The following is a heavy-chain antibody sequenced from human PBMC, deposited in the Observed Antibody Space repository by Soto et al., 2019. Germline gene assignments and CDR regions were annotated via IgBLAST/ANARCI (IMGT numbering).Heavy chain of an antibody. D-gene: IGHD3-9*01. J-gene: IGHJ3*02. CDR1: GDSVSSNSAA. CDR2: TYYRSKWYN. CDR3: AREVLTGYPPNDAFDI. V-gene: IGHV6-1*01. Sequence: QTLSLTCAISGDSVSSNSAAWNWIRQSPSRGLEWLGRTYYRSKWYNDYAVSVKSRITINPDTSKNQFSLQLNSVTPEDTALYYCAREVLTGYPPNDAFDIWGQGTMVTVSS.